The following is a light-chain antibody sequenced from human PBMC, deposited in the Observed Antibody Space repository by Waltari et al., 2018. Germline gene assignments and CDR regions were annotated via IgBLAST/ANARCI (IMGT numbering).Light chain of an antibody. CDR1: QSVSSN. CDR2: GAS. CDR3: QQYNNWPPIT. Sequence: EISMTQSPATLSVSPGERATLPCRASQSVSSNLAWYQQKPGQAPRLLIYGASIRATGIPARFSGSGSGTELSCTISILQSEDFAVYYCQQYNNWPPITFGQGTRLEIK. J-gene: IGKJ5*01. V-gene: IGKV3D-15*03.